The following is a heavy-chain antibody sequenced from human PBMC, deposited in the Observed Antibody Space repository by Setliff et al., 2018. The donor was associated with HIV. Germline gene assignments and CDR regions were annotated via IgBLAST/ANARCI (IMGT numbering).Heavy chain of an antibody. CDR2: IRYDGSYR. J-gene: IGHJ3*02. D-gene: IGHD5-18*01. V-gene: IGHV3-30*02. Sequence: GGSLRLSCAVSGFTFISYGMYWVRQAPGKGLEWVAFIRYDGSYRYYVDSVKGRFTISRDNSKNTMFLQMNSLRIEDTAIYDCAKMHTAMDPDTFDIWGQGTMVTVSS. CDR3: AKMHTAMDPDTFDI. CDR1: GFTFISYG.